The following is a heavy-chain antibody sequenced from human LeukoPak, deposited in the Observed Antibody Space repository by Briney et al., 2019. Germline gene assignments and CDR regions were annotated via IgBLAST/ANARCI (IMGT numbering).Heavy chain of an antibody. CDR3: RTDRYGDYGDYIDY. V-gene: IGHV1-2*02. Sequence: GASVKVSCKASVYTFTCYYMHSVRQAPGQGLEWMGWINPNSGGTNYAQKFQGRVTMTRDTSISTAYMELSRLRSDDTAVYYCRTDRYGDYGDYIDYWGQGTLVTVSS. J-gene: IGHJ4*02. D-gene: IGHD4-17*01. CDR1: VYTFTCYY. CDR2: INPNSGGT.